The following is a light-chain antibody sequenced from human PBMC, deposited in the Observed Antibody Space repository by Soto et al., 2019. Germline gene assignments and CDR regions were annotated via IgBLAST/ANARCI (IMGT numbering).Light chain of an antibody. CDR2: EVS. V-gene: IGLV2-14*01. CDR3: SSYTSSSTRV. Sequence: QSALTQPASVSGSPGQSITISCTGTSSDVGGYNYVSWYQQYPGKAPKLMIYEVSNRPSEVSNRFSGSKSGNTASLTISGLQAEDEADYYCSSYTSSSTRVFGGGTQLTVL. J-gene: IGLJ3*02. CDR1: SSDVGGYNY.